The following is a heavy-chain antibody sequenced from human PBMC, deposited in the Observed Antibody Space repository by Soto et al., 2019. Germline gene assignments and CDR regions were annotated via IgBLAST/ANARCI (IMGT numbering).Heavy chain of an antibody. CDR3: ERQDGYKRYYICS. J-gene: IGHJ5*01. CDR1: GYSFSNFC. CDR2: IYPGDSDT. V-gene: IGHV5-51*01. D-gene: IGHD3-16*01. Sequence: ESLPISCNGSGYSFSNFCIAWVRQMPGKGLEWMGIIYPGDSDTRYSPSFQGQVTISTDKSISTAYLQWSSLKASDTAMYYCERQDGYKRYYICSWGQGTPATVSS.